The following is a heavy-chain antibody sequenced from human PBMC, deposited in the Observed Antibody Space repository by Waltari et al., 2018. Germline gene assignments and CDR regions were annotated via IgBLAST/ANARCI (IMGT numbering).Heavy chain of an antibody. CDR3: AHLRLITMVRGADAFDI. D-gene: IGHD3-10*01. J-gene: IGHJ3*02. Sequence: QITLKESGPTLVKPTQTHTLTCTFSGLSLSTSGVGGGWNRQAPGKALEWLALIYWNDDKRYSPSLKSRLTITKDTSKNQVVLTMTNMDPVDTATYYCAHLRLITMVRGADAFDIWGQGTMVTVSS. CDR2: IYWNDDK. V-gene: IGHV2-5*01. CDR1: GLSLSTSGVG.